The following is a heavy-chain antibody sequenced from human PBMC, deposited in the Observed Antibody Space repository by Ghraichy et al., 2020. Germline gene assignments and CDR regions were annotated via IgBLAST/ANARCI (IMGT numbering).Heavy chain of an antibody. D-gene: IGHD3-10*01. CDR3: ARVWTYYYGSGRTYYFDY. J-gene: IGHJ4*02. V-gene: IGHV4-59*01. CDR2: IYYSGSI. Sequence: SETLSLTCTVSGGSISSYHWIWIRQPPGKGLEWIGYIYYSGSINYNPSLKSRVTISVDSSKNQFSLKLSSVTAADTAVYYCARVWTYYYGSGRTYYFDYWGQGSLVTVSS. CDR1: GGSISSYH.